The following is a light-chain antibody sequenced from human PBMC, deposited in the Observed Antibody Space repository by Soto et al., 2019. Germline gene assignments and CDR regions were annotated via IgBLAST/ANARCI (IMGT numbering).Light chain of an antibody. J-gene: IGKJ2*01. V-gene: IGKV3-20*01. CDR3: KQYGSSDT. Sequence: EIVLTQAPGTLSLSPGERATLSCMSSQSVSSSYLAWYQQKPGQAPRLLIYGAYSRATGIPDRFSGSGSWTDFTLAVSRLEHEDFAVYYCKQYGSSDTFGQGTKMQI. CDR1: QSVSSSY. CDR2: GAY.